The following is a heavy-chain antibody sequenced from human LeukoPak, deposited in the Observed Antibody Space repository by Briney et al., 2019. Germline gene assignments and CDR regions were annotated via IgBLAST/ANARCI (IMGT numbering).Heavy chain of an antibody. D-gene: IGHD3-16*01. V-gene: IGHV3-7*03. Sequence: GGSLRLSCAVSGFTFTSYWMNWARQAPGKGLEWVASINHNGNVNYYVDSVKGRFTISRDNAKNSLYLQMSNLRAEDTAVYFCARGGGLDVWGQGATVTVSS. J-gene: IGHJ6*02. CDR3: ARGGGLDV. CDR1: GFTFTSYW. CDR2: INHNGNVN.